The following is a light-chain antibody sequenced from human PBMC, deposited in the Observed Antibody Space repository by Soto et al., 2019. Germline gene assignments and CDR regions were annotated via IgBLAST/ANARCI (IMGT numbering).Light chain of an antibody. CDR2: GAS. CDR1: QGIYSR. J-gene: IGKJ1*01. CDR3: QQYGSSPLT. V-gene: IGKV3-20*01. Sequence: TQSPSSVSASEGDTVTITCRASQGIYSRLAWYQQKPGQAPRLLIYGASNRATGIPDRFSGSGSGTDFTLTISRLEPEDFAVFYCQQYGSSPLTFGQGTKVDI.